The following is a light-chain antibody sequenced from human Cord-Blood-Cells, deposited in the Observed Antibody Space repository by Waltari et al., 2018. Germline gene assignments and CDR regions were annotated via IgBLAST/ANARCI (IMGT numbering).Light chain of an antibody. CDR3: QQYYSTPWT. CDR2: WAS. V-gene: IGKV4-1*01. J-gene: IGKJ1*01. CDR1: KSVLYSSNNKNY. Sequence: DIVMTQSPDSLAASLGERATINCKSSKSVLYSSNNKNYLAWYQQKPGQPPKLLIYWASTRESGVPDRFSGSGSGTDFTLTISSLQAEDVAVYYCQQYYSTPWTFGQGTKVEIK.